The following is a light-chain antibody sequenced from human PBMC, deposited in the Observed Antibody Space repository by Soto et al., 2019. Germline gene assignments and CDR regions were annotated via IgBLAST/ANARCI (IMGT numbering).Light chain of an antibody. CDR1: SSDVGGYNF. Sequence: QSALTQPASVSGSPGQSITISCTGTSSDVGGYNFVSWYQQYPGKAPKLMIHDVTSRPSGVSNRFSGSKSGTTASLTISVLQAEDEADYYCCSYASSTSYGFGTVTKLTVL. J-gene: IGLJ1*01. CDR2: DVT. CDR3: CSYASSTSYG. V-gene: IGLV2-14*01.